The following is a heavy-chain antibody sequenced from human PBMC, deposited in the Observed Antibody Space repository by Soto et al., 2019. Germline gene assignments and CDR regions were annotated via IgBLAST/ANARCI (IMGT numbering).Heavy chain of an antibody. Sequence: QVQLVESGGGVVQPGRSLRLSCAASGFTFSSYGMHWVRQAPGKGLEWVSVIWYDGSKKYYADAVKGRFTIARDNSKNTLYLQMNSLRAEDTAVYYCARGYSSSWYAAYYYYYGMDVWGQGTTVTVSS. CDR3: ARGYSSSWYAAYYYYYGMDV. V-gene: IGHV3-33*01. D-gene: IGHD6-13*01. CDR2: IWYDGSKK. CDR1: GFTFSSYG. J-gene: IGHJ6*02.